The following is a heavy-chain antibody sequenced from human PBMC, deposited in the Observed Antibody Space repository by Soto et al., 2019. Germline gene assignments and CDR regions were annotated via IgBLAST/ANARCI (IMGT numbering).Heavy chain of an antibody. D-gene: IGHD3-10*01. Sequence: SETLSLTCTVSGGSISSYYWSWIRQPPGKGLEWIGYIYYSGSTNYNPSLKSRVTISVDTSKNQFSLKLSSVTAADTAVYYCATRAYGSGSPYYFDYWGQGTLVTVSS. CDR1: GGSISSYY. CDR3: ATRAYGSGSPYYFDY. V-gene: IGHV4-59*01. CDR2: IYYSGST. J-gene: IGHJ4*02.